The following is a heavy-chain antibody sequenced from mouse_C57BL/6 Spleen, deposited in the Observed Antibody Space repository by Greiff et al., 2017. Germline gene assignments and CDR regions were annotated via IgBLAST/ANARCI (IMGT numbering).Heavy chain of an antibody. CDR1: GYTFTSYW. V-gene: IGHV1-69*01. J-gene: IGHJ1*03. CDR2: IDPSDSYT. Sequence: VKLQQPGAELVMPGASVKLSCKASGYTFTSYWMHWVKQRPGQGLEWIGEIDPSDSYTNYNQKFKGKSTLTVDKSSSTAYMQLSSLTSEDSAVYYCARKVVATKYFDVWGTGTTVTVSS. D-gene: IGHD1-1*01. CDR3: ARKVVATKYFDV.